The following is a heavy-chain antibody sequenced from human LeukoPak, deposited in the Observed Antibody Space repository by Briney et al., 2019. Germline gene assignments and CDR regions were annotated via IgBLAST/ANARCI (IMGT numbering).Heavy chain of an antibody. V-gene: IGHV3-53*01. Sequence: GGSLRLSCAASGFTVSSNYMTWVRQAPGKGLEWVSVIYSGGNTYYADSVKGRFTISRDNSKNTLYLQMNSLRAEDTAVYYCARGSSGSYYGWYYFDYWDQGTLVTVSS. J-gene: IGHJ4*02. D-gene: IGHD1-26*01. CDR1: GFTVSSNY. CDR3: ARGSSGSYYGWYYFDY. CDR2: IYSGGNT.